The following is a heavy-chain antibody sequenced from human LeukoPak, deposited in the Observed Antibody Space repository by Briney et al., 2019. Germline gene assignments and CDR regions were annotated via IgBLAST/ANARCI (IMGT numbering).Heavy chain of an antibody. CDR2: IRGSGRSP. CDR3: ARDPNGDHIGAFEM. V-gene: IGHV3-23*01. J-gene: IGHJ3*02. D-gene: IGHD2-8*01. CDR1: GFTFSTYA. Sequence: GGSLRLSCAASGFTFSTYAVTWVRQAPGRGLEWVSAIRGSGRSPFYADSVKGRFTISRDNTRNTLYLQMNSLRAEDTALYYCARDPNGDHIGAFEMWGQGIMVTVSS.